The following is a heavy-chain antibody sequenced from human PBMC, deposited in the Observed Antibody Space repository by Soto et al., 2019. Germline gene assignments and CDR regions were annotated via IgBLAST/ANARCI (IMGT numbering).Heavy chain of an antibody. J-gene: IGHJ4*02. CDR2: ISFYNGNT. D-gene: IGHD6-19*01. Sequence: QVQLVQSGGEVKKPGASVKVSCKASGYTFSSYGIRWVQQAPGQGLEWMGWISFYNGNTNYGQKVQGSFTMTTDTSSTTAYMELRSLRSADTAFYYCASRLQFGSGLPFDYCGQGTLLIVSS. CDR3: ASRLQFGSGLPFDY. CDR1: GYTFSSYG. V-gene: IGHV1-18*01.